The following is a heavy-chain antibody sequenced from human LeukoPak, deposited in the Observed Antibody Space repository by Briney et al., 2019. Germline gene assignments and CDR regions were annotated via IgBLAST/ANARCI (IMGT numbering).Heavy chain of an antibody. CDR1: GFTFSSYW. D-gene: IGHD2-2*01. J-gene: IGHJ4*02. Sequence: PGGSLRLSCAASGFTFSSYWMSWVRQAPGKGLEWVANIKQDGSEKYYVDSVKGRFTISRDNSKNTLYLQMNSLRAEDTAVYYCAEGMLTVVPAAAFDYWGQGTLVTVSS. CDR3: AEGMLTVVPAAAFDY. CDR2: IKQDGSEK. V-gene: IGHV3-7*03.